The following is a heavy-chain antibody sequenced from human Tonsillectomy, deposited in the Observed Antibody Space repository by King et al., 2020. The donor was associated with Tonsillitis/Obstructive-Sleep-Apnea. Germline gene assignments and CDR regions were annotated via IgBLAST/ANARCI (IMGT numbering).Heavy chain of an antibody. CDR1: GFTFSSYA. V-gene: IGHV3-23*04. D-gene: IGHD6-6*01. J-gene: IGHJ4*02. CDR3: ARRRIAARPFDY. Sequence: VQLVESGGGLVQPGGSLRLSCAASGFTFSSYAMSWVRQAPGKGLEWVSVISGGGGSTYYADSVKGRFTISRDNSKNTLYLQMNSLRAEDTAVYYCARRRIAARPFDYWGQGTLVTVSS. CDR2: ISGGGGST.